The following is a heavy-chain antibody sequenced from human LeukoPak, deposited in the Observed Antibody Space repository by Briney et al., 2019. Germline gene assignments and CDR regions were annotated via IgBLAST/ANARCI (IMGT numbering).Heavy chain of an antibody. CDR3: ARDPGRYVEPLHSRMDV. D-gene: IGHD1-14*01. V-gene: IGHV1-18*01. Sequence: ASVKVSCKASGYTFTSYGISWVRQAPGQGLEWMGWISAYNGNTNYAQKLQGRVTMTTDTSTSTAYMELRSLRSDDTAVYYCARDPGRYVEPLHSRMDVWGQGTTVTVSS. CDR2: ISAYNGNT. J-gene: IGHJ6*02. CDR1: GYTFTSYG.